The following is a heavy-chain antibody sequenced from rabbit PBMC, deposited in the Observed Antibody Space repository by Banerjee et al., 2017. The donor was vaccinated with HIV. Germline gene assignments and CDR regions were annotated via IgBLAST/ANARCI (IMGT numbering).Heavy chain of an antibody. J-gene: IGHJ4*01. CDR1: GFDFTNYY. V-gene: IGHV1S7*01. Sequence: QLKETGGGLVQPGGSLTLSCKASGFDFTNYYMSWVRQAPGKGLEWIGAIYAGEGTTDYASWVNGRFTISSANAQNTVDLQMNSLTAADTATYFCARDLAGVTGWNFGLWGPGTLVTVS. D-gene: IGHD4-1*01. CDR3: ARDLAGVTGWNFGL. CDR2: IYAGEGTT.